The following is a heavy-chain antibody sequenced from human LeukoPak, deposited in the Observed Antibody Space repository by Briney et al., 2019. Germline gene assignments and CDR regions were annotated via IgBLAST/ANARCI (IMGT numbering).Heavy chain of an antibody. J-gene: IGHJ6*02. CDR3: ARYSHELDLDYYYGMDV. V-gene: IGHV4-59*01. D-gene: IGHD2-21*01. Sequence: SETLSLTCTVSGGSISSYYWSWIRQPPGKGLEWIGYIYYSGSTNYNPSLKSRVTISVDTSKNQFSLKLSSVTAADTAVYYCARYSHELDLDYYYGMDVWGQGTTVTVSS. CDR1: GGSISSYY. CDR2: IYYSGST.